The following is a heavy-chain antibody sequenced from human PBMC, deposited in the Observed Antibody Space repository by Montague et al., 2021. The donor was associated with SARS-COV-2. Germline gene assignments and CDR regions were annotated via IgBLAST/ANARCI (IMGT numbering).Heavy chain of an antibody. CDR1: GFTFNDYD. CDR3: AKAPCGCDLYYFDY. J-gene: IGHJ4*02. Sequence: SLSLSCAASGFTFNDYDMNWVRQAPGEGLEWVAGVGWSSGFFAYADSVRGRFTISRDNAKNSLYLQMNSLKVEDTALYYCAKAPCGCDLYYFDYWGQGTLVTVSS. V-gene: IGHV3-9*01. D-gene: IGHD5-12*01. CDR2: VGWSSGFF.